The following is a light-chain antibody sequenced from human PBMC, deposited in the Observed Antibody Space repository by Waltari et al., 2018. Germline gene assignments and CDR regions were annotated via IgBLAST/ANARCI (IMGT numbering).Light chain of an antibody. Sequence: QLVLTQSPSASASLGASVKLTCTLSSGHSSNIIAWVQRQPEKGPRCLRTVNSDGSHTKGDGIPDRFSGSSSGAERYLTISSLQSEDEADYYCQTGGHGTWVFGGGTRLTVL. CDR2: VNSDGSH. CDR1: SGHSSNI. CDR3: QTGGHGTWV. J-gene: IGLJ3*02. V-gene: IGLV4-69*01.